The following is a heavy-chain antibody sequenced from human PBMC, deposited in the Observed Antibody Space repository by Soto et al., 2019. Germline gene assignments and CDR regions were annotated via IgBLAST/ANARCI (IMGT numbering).Heavy chain of an antibody. D-gene: IGHD6-13*01. Sequence: QVQLVQSGAEVKKPGSSVKVSCKVSGGTFSSYAISWVRQAPGQGLEWMGGVIPLFGTANYAQEFQGRVTITADEPTSTAYMELSSLRSEDTAVYYCARDTPDRISWYGPFGYWGQGTLVTVSS. J-gene: IGHJ4*02. CDR1: GGTFSSYA. CDR3: ARDTPDRISWYGPFGY. CDR2: VIPLFGTA. V-gene: IGHV1-69*01.